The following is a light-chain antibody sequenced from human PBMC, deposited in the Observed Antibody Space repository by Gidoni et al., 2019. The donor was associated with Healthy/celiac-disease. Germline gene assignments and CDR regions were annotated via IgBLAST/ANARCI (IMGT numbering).Light chain of an antibody. CDR1: QSVSSSY. Sequence: EIVLTPSPGTLSLSPGERATRSCRASQSVSSSYLAWYQQKPGQAPRLLIYGASSRATGIPDRFSGSGSGTDFTLTISRLEPEDFAVYYCQQYGSSPYTFGQGTKLEIK. CDR3: QQYGSSPYT. CDR2: GAS. V-gene: IGKV3-20*01. J-gene: IGKJ2*01.